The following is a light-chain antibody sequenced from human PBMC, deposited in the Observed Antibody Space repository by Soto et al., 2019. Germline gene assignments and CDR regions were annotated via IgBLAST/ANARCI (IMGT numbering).Light chain of an antibody. CDR1: QSVSSY. CDR3: QQSSNWLT. J-gene: IGKJ4*01. CDR2: DAS. Sequence: EIVLTQSPATLSLSPWERATLSCRASQSVSSYLAWYQQKPGQAPRLLIYDASNRATGIPARFSVCGSGTDFTLTISSLEAEDFAVYYGQQSSNWLTCGGATEVEIK. V-gene: IGKV3-11*01.